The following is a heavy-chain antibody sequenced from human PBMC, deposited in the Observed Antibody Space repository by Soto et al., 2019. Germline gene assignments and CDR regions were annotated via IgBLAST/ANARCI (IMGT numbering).Heavy chain of an antibody. D-gene: IGHD3-10*01. CDR3: ARHTVRQLYYYYYGMDV. CDR2: IDPSDSYT. V-gene: IGHV5-10-1*01. J-gene: IGHJ6*02. Sequence: PGESLKISCKGSGYSFTSYWISWVRQMPGKGLEWMGRIDPSDSYTNYSPSFQGHVTISADKSISTAYLQWSSLKASDTAMYYCARHTVRQLYYYYYGMDVWGQGTTVTVSS. CDR1: GYSFTSYW.